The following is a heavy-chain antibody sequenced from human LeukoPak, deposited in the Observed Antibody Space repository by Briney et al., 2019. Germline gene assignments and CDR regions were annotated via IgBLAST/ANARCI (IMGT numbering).Heavy chain of an antibody. CDR2: INPNSGGT. J-gene: IGHJ6*02. CDR1: GYTFTSYY. D-gene: IGHD3-22*01. CDR3: ARGGSSGYYFNYYYYYGMDV. Sequence: ASVKVSCKASGYTFTSYYMHWVRQAPGQGLEWMGWINPNSGGTNYAQKFQGWVTMTRDTSISTAYMELSRLRSDDTAVYYCARGGSSGYYFNYYYYYGMDVWGQGTTVTVSS. V-gene: IGHV1-2*04.